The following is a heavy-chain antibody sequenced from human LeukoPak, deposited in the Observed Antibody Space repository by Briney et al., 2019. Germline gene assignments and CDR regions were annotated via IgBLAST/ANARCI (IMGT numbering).Heavy chain of an antibody. J-gene: IGHJ5*02. Sequence: PSETLSLTCTVSGGSISSGDYYWSWIRQPPGKGLEWIGYIYYSGSTYYNPSLKSRVTISVDTSKNQFSLKLSSVTAADTAVYYCASPHYYDSSGSLLGGWFDPWGQGTLVTVSS. V-gene: IGHV4-30-4*01. CDR2: IYYSGST. CDR3: ASPHYYDSSGSLLGGWFDP. CDR1: GGSISSGDYY. D-gene: IGHD3-22*01.